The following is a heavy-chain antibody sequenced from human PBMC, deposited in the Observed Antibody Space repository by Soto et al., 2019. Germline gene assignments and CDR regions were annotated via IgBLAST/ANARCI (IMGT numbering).Heavy chain of an antibody. CDR2: VSSGGRT. J-gene: IGHJ4*02. V-gene: IGHV3-23*01. CDR3: AKRRGAGGHFDY. CDR1: GFTFTSYA. Sequence: GGSLRLSCAASGFTFTSYAMGWVRQAPGKWLEWVSVVSSGGRTYYADSVTGRFTVSRDNSKNTLSLQMNSLRAEDTAVYYCAKRRGAGGHFDYWGQGALVTVSS. D-gene: IGHD2-15*01.